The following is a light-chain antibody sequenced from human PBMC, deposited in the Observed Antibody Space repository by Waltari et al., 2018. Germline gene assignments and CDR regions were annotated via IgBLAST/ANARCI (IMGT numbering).Light chain of an antibody. CDR1: QDIANY. Sequence: DIQMIQSPSSLSAFVGDRVTISCQASQDIANYLNWYQQKPGKAPKLLIYLASNLETGVPARFSGSGSGAYFTFTISSLQPEDIATYYCQHYDNRLLTFGGGTKVEIK. CDR2: LAS. V-gene: IGKV1-33*01. CDR3: QHYDNRLLT. J-gene: IGKJ4*01.